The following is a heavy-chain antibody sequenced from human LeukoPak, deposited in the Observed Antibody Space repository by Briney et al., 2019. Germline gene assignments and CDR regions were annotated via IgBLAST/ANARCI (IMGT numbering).Heavy chain of an antibody. J-gene: IGHJ4*02. Sequence: ASVKVSCKASGYTFTSYDINWVRQATGQGLEWMGWMNPNSGNTGYAQKFQGRVTMTRNTSISTAYMELSSLRSEDTAVYYCATNYYDSSGYFPDFDYWGQGALVSVSS. V-gene: IGHV1-8*01. CDR3: ATNYYDSSGYFPDFDY. CDR1: GYTFTSYD. CDR2: MNPNSGNT. D-gene: IGHD3-22*01.